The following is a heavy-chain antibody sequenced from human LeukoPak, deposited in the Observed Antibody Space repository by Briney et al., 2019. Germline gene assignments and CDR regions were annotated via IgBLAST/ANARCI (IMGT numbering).Heavy chain of an antibody. Sequence: PSETLSLTCAVYGGSFSGYYWSWIRQPPGKGLEWIGEINHSGSTNYNPSLKSRVTISADTSKNQFSLKLSSVTAADTAVYYCARERGVRVFDYWGQGTLVTVSS. CDR3: ARERGVRVFDY. J-gene: IGHJ4*02. CDR2: INHSGST. V-gene: IGHV4-34*01. CDR1: GGSFSGYY. D-gene: IGHD1-1*01.